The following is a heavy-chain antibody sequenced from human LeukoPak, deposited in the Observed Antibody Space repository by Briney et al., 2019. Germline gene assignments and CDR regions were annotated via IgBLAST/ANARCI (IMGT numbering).Heavy chain of an antibody. CDR2: INHSGST. CDR3: ARDRIAVARVFDY. Sequence: SETLSLTCAVYGGSFSGYYWSWIRQPPGKGLEWIGEINHSGSTNYNPSLKSRVTISVDTSKNQFSLKLSSVTAADTAVYYCARDRIAVARVFDYWGQGTLVTVSS. CDR1: GGSFSGYY. D-gene: IGHD6-19*01. V-gene: IGHV4-34*01. J-gene: IGHJ4*02.